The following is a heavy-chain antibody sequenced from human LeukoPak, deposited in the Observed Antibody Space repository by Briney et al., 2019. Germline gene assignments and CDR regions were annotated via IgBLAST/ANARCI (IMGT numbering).Heavy chain of an antibody. Sequence: SETLSLTCSISVYFISCAYFWGWLRPPPGVGLEWTGSMYHSASPYYHPCLKSRVTISLDTAKIQLSLQLTSVPAADSAVYYCARDWHITETTDYWGQGTLVTVPS. V-gene: IGHV4-38-2*02. D-gene: IGHD1-14*01. CDR2: MYHSASP. CDR3: ARDWHITETTDY. CDR1: VYFISCAYF. J-gene: IGHJ4*02.